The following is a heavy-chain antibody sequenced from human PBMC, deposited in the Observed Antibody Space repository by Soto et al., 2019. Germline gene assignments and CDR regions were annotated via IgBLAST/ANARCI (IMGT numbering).Heavy chain of an antibody. CDR3: ARDQGPGRYFDWLSYYYYYFGMDV. CDR2: INPSGGST. CDR1: GYTFTSCY. J-gene: IGHJ6*02. V-gene: IGHV1-46*01. Sequence: ASVKVSCKASGYTFTSCYMHWVRQAPGQGLEWMGIINPSGGSTSYAQKFQGRVTMTRDTSTSTVYMELSSLRSADTAVYYCARDQGPGRYFDWLSYYYYYFGMDVWGQGTTVTVSS. D-gene: IGHD3-9*01.